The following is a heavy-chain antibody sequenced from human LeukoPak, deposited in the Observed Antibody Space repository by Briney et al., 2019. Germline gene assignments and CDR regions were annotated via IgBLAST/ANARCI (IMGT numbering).Heavy chain of an antibody. CDR1: GYSISSGYY. V-gene: IGHV4-38-2*02. Sequence: SETLSLTCTVSGYSISSGYYWGWIRQPPGKGLEWIGSIYHSGSTYYNPSLKSRVTISVDTSKNQFSLKLSSVTAADTAVYYCARHNTRITIFGVVIKPPFDYWGQGTLVTVSS. CDR3: ARHNTRITIFGVVIKPPFDY. J-gene: IGHJ4*02. D-gene: IGHD3-3*01. CDR2: IYHSGST.